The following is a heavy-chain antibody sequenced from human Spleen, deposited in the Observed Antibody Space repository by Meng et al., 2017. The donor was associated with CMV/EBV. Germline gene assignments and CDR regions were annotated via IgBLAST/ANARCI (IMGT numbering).Heavy chain of an antibody. V-gene: IGHV4-39*02. Sequence: SETLSLTCTVSGGSIINTSYYWGWIRQPPGKGLEWIGSIYYSGGTYYNPSLKSRVTISVDTSKNHFSLKLSSVTAADTAVYYCAREEIGATKGHWFDPWGQGALVTVSS. D-gene: IGHD1-26*01. CDR1: GGSIINTSYY. CDR2: IYYSGGT. J-gene: IGHJ5*02. CDR3: AREEIGATKGHWFDP.